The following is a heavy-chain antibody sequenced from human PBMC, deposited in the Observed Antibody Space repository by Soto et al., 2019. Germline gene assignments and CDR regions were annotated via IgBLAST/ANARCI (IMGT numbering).Heavy chain of an antibody. CDR2: ISYDRSNE. Sequence: QVQLVASGGGVVQPGRSLRLACAASGFTFSNYGLHWVRQAPGKGLEWVAIISYDRSNEYYADSVKGRFTISRDNSKSTLYLQMNSLRAEETAVYYCAKDHRLITFGDPSFGMDVWGLGTTVTVAS. J-gene: IGHJ6*02. CDR1: GFTFSNYG. CDR3: AKDHRLITFGDPSFGMDV. V-gene: IGHV3-30*18. D-gene: IGHD3-16*01.